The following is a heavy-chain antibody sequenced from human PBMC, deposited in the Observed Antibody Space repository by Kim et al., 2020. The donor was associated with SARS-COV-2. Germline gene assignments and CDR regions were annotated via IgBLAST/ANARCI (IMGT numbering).Heavy chain of an antibody. CDR1: GGSISSGGYY. CDR3: ASTTAMVRYFDY. CDR2: IYYSGST. D-gene: IGHD5-18*01. Sequence: SETLSLTCTVSGGSISSGGYYWSWIRQHPGKGLEWIGYIYYSGSTYYNPSLKSRVTISVDTSKNQFSLKLSSVTAADTAVYYCASTTAMVRYFDYWGQGTLVTVSS. V-gene: IGHV4-31*03. J-gene: IGHJ4*02.